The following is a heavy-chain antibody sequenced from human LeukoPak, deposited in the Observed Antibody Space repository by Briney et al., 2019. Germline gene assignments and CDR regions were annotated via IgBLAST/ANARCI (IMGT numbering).Heavy chain of an antibody. CDR1: GFTYSTYS. D-gene: IGHD5/OR15-5a*01. CDR2: ISSSSTYI. J-gene: IGHJ4*02. CDR3: VTDFPVF. Sequence: GGSLRLSCTASGFTYSTYSMIWVRQAPGKGLEWVSSISSSSTYIYYADSVKGRFTISRDNAKNSLFLQMNSLRVEDSAVYYCVTDFPVFWGQGTLVTVSS. V-gene: IGHV3-21*01.